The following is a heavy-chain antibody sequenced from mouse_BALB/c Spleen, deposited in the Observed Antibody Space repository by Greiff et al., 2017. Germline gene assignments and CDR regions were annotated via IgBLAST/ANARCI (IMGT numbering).Heavy chain of an antibody. CDR2: IRSKSNNYAT. V-gene: IGHV10-3*03. D-gene: IGHD1-2*01. J-gene: IGHJ4*01. CDR3: VRERHYYGYEGAMDY. CDR1: GFTFNTYA. Sequence: EAGGGLVQPKGSLKLSCAASGFTFNTYAMHWVCQAPGKGLEWVARIRSKSNNYATYYADSVKDRFTISRDDSQSMLYLQMNNLKTEDTAMYYCVRERHYYGYEGAMDYWGQGTSVTVSS.